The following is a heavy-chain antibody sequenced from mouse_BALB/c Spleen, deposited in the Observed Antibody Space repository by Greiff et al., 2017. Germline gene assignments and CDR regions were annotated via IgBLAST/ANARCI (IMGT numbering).Heavy chain of an antibody. J-gene: IGHJ4*01. D-gene: IGHD2-3*01. Sequence: EVQLQESGPGLVKPSQSLSLTCSVTGYSITSGYYWNWIRQFPGNKLEWMGYISYDGSNNYNPSLKNRISITRDTSKNQFFLKLNSVTTEDTATYYCARGSYDGYYVDAMDYWGQGTSVTVSS. CDR2: ISYDGSN. CDR3: ARGSYDGYYVDAMDY. CDR1: GYSITSGYY. V-gene: IGHV3-6*02.